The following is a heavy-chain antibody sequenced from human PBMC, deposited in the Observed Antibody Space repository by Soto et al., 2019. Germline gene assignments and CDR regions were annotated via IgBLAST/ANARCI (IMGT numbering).Heavy chain of an antibody. J-gene: IGHJ4*02. CDR3: AKNKGGNYCTRTSCLYTFDY. D-gene: IGHD2-2*01. CDR2: ISDSSST. Sequence: EVHVLESGGDLVQPGGSLRLSCAASGFTFSTYAMTWVRQAAGKGLEWVSTISDSSSTYYADSVKGRFTISRDNSKNTRYLEKTSLRADDTAVYYCAKNKGGNYCTRTSCLYTFDYWGQGTLVTVSS. CDR1: GFTFSTYA. V-gene: IGHV3-23*01.